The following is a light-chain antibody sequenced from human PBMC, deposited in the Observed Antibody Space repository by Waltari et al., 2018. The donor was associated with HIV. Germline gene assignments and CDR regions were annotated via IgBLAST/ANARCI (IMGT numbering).Light chain of an antibody. J-gene: IGKJ3*01. V-gene: IGKV1-6*01. CDR3: LQDGSFPLT. CDR2: AAS. Sequence: AIQMTQSPSSLSASVGDSVTITCRASQGIGNYLGWYQQKSGKAPKVLIYAASSLQSGVSSRFSGSRSGTDFTLTISSLQPEDSATYYCLQDGSFPLTFGPGTKVDV. CDR1: QGIGNY.